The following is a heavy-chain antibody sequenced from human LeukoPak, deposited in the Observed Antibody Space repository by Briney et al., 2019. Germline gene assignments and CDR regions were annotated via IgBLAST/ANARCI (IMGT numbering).Heavy chain of an antibody. J-gene: IGHJ4*02. V-gene: IGHV3-21*01. CDR2: ISSSSSYI. Sequence: PGGSLRLSCAASGFTFSSYSMNWVRQAPGKGLEWVSSISSSSSYIYYADSMKGRFTISRDNAKNSLYLQMNSLRAEDTAVYYCATKLERRTEPFDYWGQGTLVTVSS. CDR1: GFTFSSYS. D-gene: IGHD1-1*01. CDR3: ATKLERRTEPFDY.